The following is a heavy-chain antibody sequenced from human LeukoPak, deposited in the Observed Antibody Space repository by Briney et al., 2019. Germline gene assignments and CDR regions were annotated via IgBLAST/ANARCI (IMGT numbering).Heavy chain of an antibody. V-gene: IGHV3-9*01. J-gene: IGHJ4*02. CDR1: GFTFDDYA. D-gene: IGHD4-17*01. CDR3: AKGYGDYALGY. Sequence: GRSLRLSCAASGFTFDDYAMHWVRQAPGKGLEWVSGISWNSGSIGYADSVKGRFTISRDNAKNSLYLQMNSLRAEGTALYYCAKGYGDYALGYWGQGTLVTVSS. CDR2: ISWNSGSI.